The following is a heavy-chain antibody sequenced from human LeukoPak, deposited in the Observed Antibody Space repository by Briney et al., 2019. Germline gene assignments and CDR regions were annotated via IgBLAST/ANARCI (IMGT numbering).Heavy chain of an antibody. CDR3: ARDSSPYCGDDCYFDAFDL. D-gene: IGHD2-21*02. CDR2: INRDGSKN. J-gene: IGHJ3*01. CDR1: GFIFGDHA. V-gene: IGHV3-7*03. Sequence: GGSLRLSCTASGFIFGDHAMSWVRQAPGKGLEWVANINRDGSKNHFVDSVKGRFTISRDNAKNFLYLQMNSLRAEDTAVYFCARDSSPYCGDDCYFDAFDLWGQGTMVTVSS.